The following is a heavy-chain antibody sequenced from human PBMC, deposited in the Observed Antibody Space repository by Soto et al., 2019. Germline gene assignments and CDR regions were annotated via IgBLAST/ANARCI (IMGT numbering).Heavy chain of an antibody. J-gene: IGHJ6*02. D-gene: IGHD2-2*01. CDR2: IYYSGST. CDR3: ARVFVVVPAAKYYYYYYGMDV. CDR1: GGSISSGGYY. Sequence: SETLSLTCTVSGGSISSGGYYWSWIRQHPGKGLEWIGYIYYSGSTYYNPSLKSRVTISVDTSKNQFSLKLSSVTAADTAVYYCARVFVVVPAAKYYYYYYGMDVWGQGTTVTVSS. V-gene: IGHV4-31*03.